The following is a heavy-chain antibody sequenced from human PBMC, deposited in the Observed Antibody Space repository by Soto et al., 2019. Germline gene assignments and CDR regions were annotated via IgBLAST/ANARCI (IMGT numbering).Heavy chain of an antibody. CDR3: ARHARSPNWFDP. CDR2: IIPIFGTA. Sequence: ASVKVSSKASGGTFSSYAISWVRQAPGQGLEWMGGIIPIFGTANYAQKFQGRVTITADESTSTAYMELSSLRSEDTAVYYCARHARSPNWFDPWGQGTLVTVSS. V-gene: IGHV1-69*13. J-gene: IGHJ5*02. CDR1: GGTFSSYA. D-gene: IGHD1-26*01.